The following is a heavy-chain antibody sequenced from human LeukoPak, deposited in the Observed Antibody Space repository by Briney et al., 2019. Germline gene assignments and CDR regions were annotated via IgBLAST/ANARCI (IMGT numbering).Heavy chain of an antibody. Sequence: SETLSLTCTLSGASISSYYWRWLRHPPGKGLEWLGYIYYSGSTNYNPSRKSRVTISVDTSKNQFSLKLSSVTAADTAVYYCARVTVVAATLGWFDPWGQGTLVTVSS. D-gene: IGHD2-15*01. V-gene: IGHV4-59*01. CDR1: GASISSYY. J-gene: IGHJ5*02. CDR2: IYYSGST. CDR3: ARVTVVAATLGWFDP.